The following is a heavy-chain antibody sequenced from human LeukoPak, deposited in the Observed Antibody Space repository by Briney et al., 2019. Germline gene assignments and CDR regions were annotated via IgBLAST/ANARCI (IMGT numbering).Heavy chain of an antibody. V-gene: IGHV1-46*01. Sequence: ASVKVSCKASGYTFTSYYMHWVRQAPGQGLEWMGIINPSGGSTTYAQKFQGRVTMTRDTSTSTVYMELSSVTAADTAVYYCARARDRVTMVRGVTTPFDQWGQGTLVTVSS. CDR2: INPSGGST. D-gene: IGHD3-10*01. CDR3: ARARDRVTMVRGVTTPFDQ. CDR1: GYTFTSYY. J-gene: IGHJ4*02.